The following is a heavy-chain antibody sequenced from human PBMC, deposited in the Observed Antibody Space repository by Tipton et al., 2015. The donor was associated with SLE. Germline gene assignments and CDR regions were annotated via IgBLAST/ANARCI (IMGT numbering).Heavy chain of an antibody. D-gene: IGHD2-15*01. CDR1: GYTFTDHY. V-gene: IGHV1-2*02. CDR3: ARARLSCRGGSCYSAYYCFGMDG. Sequence: QLVQSGPEVKKPGASVKVSCKASGYTFTDHYVHWVRQAPGQGLEWMAWINANTGGTNYPQKFQDRVSVTRDTSINTVYMEMSRLGSDDTAVYYCARARLSCRGGSCYSAYYCFGMDGWGQGTTVTVS. J-gene: IGHJ6*02. CDR2: INANTGGT.